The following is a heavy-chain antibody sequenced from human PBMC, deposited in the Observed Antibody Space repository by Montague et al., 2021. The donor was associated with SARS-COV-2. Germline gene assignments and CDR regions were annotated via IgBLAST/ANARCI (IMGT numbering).Heavy chain of an antibody. V-gene: IGHV4-39*01. CDR2: IFYKGXT. D-gene: IGHD5-18*01. Sequence: SETLSLTCSVSGGSITNSNYYWIWIRQPPGKGLEWFGRIFYKGXTXYTXXXKXRLTLSVDTSKNQFSLRLRSVTAADTAVYFCARLSWIPTAEPLTFDYWGQGALVTISS. CDR1: GGSITNSNYY. CDR3: ARLSWIPTAEPLTFDY. J-gene: IGHJ4*02.